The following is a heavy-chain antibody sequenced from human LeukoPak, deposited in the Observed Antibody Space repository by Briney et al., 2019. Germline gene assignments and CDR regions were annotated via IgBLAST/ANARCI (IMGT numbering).Heavy chain of an antibody. V-gene: IGHV4-59*12. CDR3: ARDRVAYGYSSGWYEAAKGY. CDR1: GGSISSYN. J-gene: IGHJ4*02. CDR2: IYYSGST. Sequence: SETLSLTCTVSGGSISSYNWSWIRQPPGKGLEWIGYIYYSGSTEYNSSLKSRVTISVDTSKNQFSLKLSSVTAADTAVYYCARDRVAYGYSSGWYEAAKGYWGQGTLVTVSS. D-gene: IGHD6-19*01.